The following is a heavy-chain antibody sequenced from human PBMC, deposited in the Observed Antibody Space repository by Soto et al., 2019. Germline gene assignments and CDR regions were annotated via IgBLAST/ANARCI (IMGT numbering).Heavy chain of an antibody. V-gene: IGHV3-49*04. D-gene: IGHD6-13*01. J-gene: IGHJ4*02. Sequence: GQCRTPACPLAAFILAEDATGCVRQAPGKGWEWVGSIRGKAYGGKTEYAASVRDRFTLSRDDSKSTAYLHMKSLKPEETAVYYCSRYRVAADTLDFDYWGQRTMV. CDR3: SRYRVAADTLDFDY. CDR2: IRGKAYGGKT. CDR1: AFILAEDA.